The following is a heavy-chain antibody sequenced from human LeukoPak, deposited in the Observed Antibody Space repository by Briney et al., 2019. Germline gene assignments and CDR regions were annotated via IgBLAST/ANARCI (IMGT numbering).Heavy chain of an antibody. CDR1: GGSISSSSYY. Sequence: SETLSLTCTVSGGSISSSSYYWGWIRQPPGKGLEWIGNIYYSGSTNLNSSLKSRVTISVDTSKNQFSLKLSSATAADTAVYYCARLAPSNYHGGSGYLDYWGQGTLVTVSS. V-gene: IGHV4-39*01. D-gene: IGHD3-22*01. CDR2: IYYSGST. J-gene: IGHJ4*02. CDR3: ARLAPSNYHGGSGYLDY.